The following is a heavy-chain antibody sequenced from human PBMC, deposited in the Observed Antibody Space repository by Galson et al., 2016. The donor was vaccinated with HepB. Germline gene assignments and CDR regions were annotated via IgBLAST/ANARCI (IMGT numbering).Heavy chain of an antibody. V-gene: IGHV3-9*01. Sequence: SLRLSCAGSGFTFDDYAMHWVRRAPGKGLEWVSGISWNSGTKDYADSVKGRFAISRDNAKSSLYLQMNSLRAEDTALYYCAKVGDGYNAYYFDYWGPGTLVTVSS. D-gene: IGHD5-24*01. CDR1: GFTFDDYA. CDR3: AKVGDGYNAYYFDY. CDR2: ISWNSGTK. J-gene: IGHJ4*02.